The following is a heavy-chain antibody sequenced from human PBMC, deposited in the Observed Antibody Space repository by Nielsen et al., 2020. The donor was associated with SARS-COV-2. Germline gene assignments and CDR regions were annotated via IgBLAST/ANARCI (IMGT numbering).Heavy chain of an antibody. Sequence: ASVKVSCKASGYTFTDYYMNWVRLAPGQGLEWMGWINPNSGGTNYAQKFQGRITMTRNTSISTAYMELSSLRSEDTAVYYCASKGDTAMADYYYYGMDVWGQGTTVTVSS. CDR1: GYTFTDYY. V-gene: IGHV1-2*02. J-gene: IGHJ6*02. CDR3: ASKGDTAMADYYYYGMDV. CDR2: INPNSGGT. D-gene: IGHD5-18*01.